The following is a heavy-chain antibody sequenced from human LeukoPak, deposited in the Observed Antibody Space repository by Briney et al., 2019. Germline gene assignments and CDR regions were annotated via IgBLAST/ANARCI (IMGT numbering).Heavy chain of an antibody. Sequence: ASVKVSCKASGYTVTSYDINWVRQANGQGLEWMGWVNPNSGNTGYAQKFQGRVTMTRNTSISTAYMELSSLSSEDTAVYYCARRRCMSRPQSNLFGPWGRRTLVTVSS. J-gene: IGHJ5*02. D-gene: IGHD2-8*01. V-gene: IGHV1-8*01. CDR2: VNPNSGNT. CDR1: GYTVTSYD. CDR3: ARRRCMSRPQSNLFGP.